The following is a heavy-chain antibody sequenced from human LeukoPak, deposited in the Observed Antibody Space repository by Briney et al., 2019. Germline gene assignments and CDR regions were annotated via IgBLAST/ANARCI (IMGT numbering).Heavy chain of an antibody. CDR1: GFTFSSYN. J-gene: IGHJ1*01. V-gene: IGHV3-21*01. CDR2: ISSSSSYI. CDR3: ARDPPSFQH. Sequence: GGSLRLSCEASGFTFSSYNMNWVRQAPGKGLEWVSSISSSSSYIYYADSVKGRFAISRDNAKNSLYLQMNSQRAEDTAVYYCARDPPSFQHWGQGTLVTVSS.